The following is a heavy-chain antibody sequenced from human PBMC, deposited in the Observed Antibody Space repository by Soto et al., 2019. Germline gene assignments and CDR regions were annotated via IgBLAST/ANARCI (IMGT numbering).Heavy chain of an antibody. CDR1: GFTFSSYG. CDR3: AKDVAPDVAMATIFFDY. D-gene: IGHD5-12*01. V-gene: IGHV3-30*18. J-gene: IGHJ4*02. CDR2: ISYDGSNK. Sequence: QVQLVESGGGVVQPGRSLRLSCAASGFTFSSYGMHWVRQAPCKGLEWVAVISYDGSNKYYADSVKGRFTISRDNSKNTLYLQMNSLRAEDTAVYYCAKDVAPDVAMATIFFDYWGQGTLVTVSS.